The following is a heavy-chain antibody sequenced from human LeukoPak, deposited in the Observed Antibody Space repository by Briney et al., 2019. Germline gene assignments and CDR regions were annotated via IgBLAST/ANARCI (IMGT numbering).Heavy chain of an antibody. Sequence: GGSLRLSCAASVFTFSSYSMNWVRQAPGKGLEWVSYLSSSSSTIYYADSVKGRFTISRDNAKNSLYLQMNSLRAEDTAVYYCAREEVTMVRGVSKEDYYYYGMDVWGQGTTVTVSS. V-gene: IGHV3-48*01. CDR2: LSSSSSTI. CDR1: VFTFSSYS. D-gene: IGHD3-10*01. CDR3: AREEVTMVRGVSKEDYYYYGMDV. J-gene: IGHJ6*02.